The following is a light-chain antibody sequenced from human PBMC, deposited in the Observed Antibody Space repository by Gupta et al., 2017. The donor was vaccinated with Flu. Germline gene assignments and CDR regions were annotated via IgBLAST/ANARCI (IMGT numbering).Light chain of an antibody. Sequence: DIQMTQSPSSLSASVGDTVTITCRASQSISSYLNWYQQKPGKAPKPLIYAASSLQSGVPSRFSGSGSGTDFTLTISSLQPEDFATYYCQQSYSTPQTFGQGTKVEIK. CDR1: QSISSY. CDR2: AAS. CDR3: QQSYSTPQT. V-gene: IGKV1-39*01. J-gene: IGKJ1*01.